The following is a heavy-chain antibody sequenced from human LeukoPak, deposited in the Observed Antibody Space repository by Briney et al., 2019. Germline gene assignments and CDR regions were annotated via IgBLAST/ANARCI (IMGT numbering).Heavy chain of an antibody. CDR2: IYYSGST. V-gene: IGHV4-30-4*08. CDR1: GGSISSGDYY. Sequence: SETLSLTCTVSGGSISSGDYYWSWIRQPPGKGLEWIGYIYYSGSTYYNPSLKSRVTISVDTSKNQFSLKLSSVTAADTAVYYCARGRQLGNDYSNYGYWGQGTLVTVSS. D-gene: IGHD4-11*01. CDR3: ARGRQLGNDYSNYGY. J-gene: IGHJ4*02.